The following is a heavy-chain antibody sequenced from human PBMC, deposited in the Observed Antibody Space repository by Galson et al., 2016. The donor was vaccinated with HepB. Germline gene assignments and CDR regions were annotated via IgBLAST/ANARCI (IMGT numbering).Heavy chain of an antibody. CDR1: GGSISSYY. V-gene: IGHV4-59*01. CDR2: IYYSGST. J-gene: IGHJ4*02. D-gene: IGHD5-12*01. CDR3: ARDHGGYAFDY. Sequence: ETLSLTCTVSGGSISSYYWSWIRQPPGKGLEWIGSIYYSGSTDYNPSLKSRVTISLDTSKEQFSLKLSSVTAADTAMYYCARDHGGYAFDYWGQGTLVTVSS.